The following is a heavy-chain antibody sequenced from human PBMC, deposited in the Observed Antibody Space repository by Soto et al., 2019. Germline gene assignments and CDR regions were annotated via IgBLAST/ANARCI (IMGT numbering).Heavy chain of an antibody. J-gene: IGHJ6*02. CDR3: ARVSWREKYGMDV. CDR2: ITFSGNTV. Sequence: PGGSLRLSCAASGFTFSYSYVSWIRQSPGKGLEWISYITFSGNTVYYADSLKGRFTISRDNAKNSLYLQMNRLRAEDTAVYYCARVSWREKYGMDVWGQGTTVTVSS. V-gene: IGHV3-11*01. CDR1: GFTFSYSY.